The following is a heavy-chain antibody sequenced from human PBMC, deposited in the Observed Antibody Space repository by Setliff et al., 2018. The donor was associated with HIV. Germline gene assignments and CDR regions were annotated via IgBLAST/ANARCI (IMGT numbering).Heavy chain of an antibody. J-gene: IGHJ4*02. CDR3: ARDNHGFPVD. D-gene: IGHD5-12*01. CDR2: IFGSGVT. CDR1: GGAIINYY. V-gene: IGHV4-4*07. Sequence: SETLSLTCNVSGGAIINYYWTWVRQPAGKGLEWIGRIFGSGVTNYNTSLESRVTMSLDTSRNHLSLRLRSVTAADTAVYYCARDNHGFPVDWGRGTLVTVSS.